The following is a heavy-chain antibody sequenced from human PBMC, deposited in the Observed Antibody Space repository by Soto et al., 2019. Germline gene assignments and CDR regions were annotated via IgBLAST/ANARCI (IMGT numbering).Heavy chain of an antibody. CDR1: GDSLSSSYYY. CDR3: ARQGINRGFGPGAFDI. V-gene: IGHV4-39*01. D-gene: IGHD1-20*01. CDR2: VDYTGSA. J-gene: IGHJ3*02. Sequence: QLQLQESGPGLVKPSETLSLTCSVSGDSLSSSYYYWGWIRQPPGERLEWIASVDYTGSAYYSPSRRSRVTISVDTSNNDFSLKVASVSAADTALYYCARQGINRGFGPGAFDIWGQGTTVIVSS.